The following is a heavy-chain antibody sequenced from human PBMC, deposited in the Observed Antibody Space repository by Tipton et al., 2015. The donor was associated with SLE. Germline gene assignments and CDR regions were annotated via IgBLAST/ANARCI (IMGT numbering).Heavy chain of an antibody. CDR2: IIAYNGNT. CDR3: ARAITQWELLGNIDY. CDR1: GYTFTSYD. V-gene: IGHV1-18*01. J-gene: IGHJ4*02. D-gene: IGHD1-26*01. Sequence: QLVQSGAEVKKPGASVKVSCKASGYTFTSYDINWVRQATGQGLEWMGWIIAYNGNTNYAQKVQGRVTMTTDTSTSTAYMELRSLRSDDTAVYYCARAITQWELLGNIDYWGQGTQVTVSS.